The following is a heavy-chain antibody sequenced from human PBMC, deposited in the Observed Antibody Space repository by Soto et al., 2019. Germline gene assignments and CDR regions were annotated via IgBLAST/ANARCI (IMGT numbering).Heavy chain of an antibody. V-gene: IGHV4-61*08. CDR3: ARNYGPGYTFDY. J-gene: IGHJ4*02. CDR2: IYYSGST. CDR1: GGSISSGGYS. Sequence: ETLSLTCAVSGGSISSGGYSWSWIRQPPGKGLEWIGYIYYSGSTNYNPSLKSRVTISVDTSKNQFSLKLSSVTAADTAVYYCARNYGPGYTFDYWGQGTLVTVSS. D-gene: IGHD3-10*01.